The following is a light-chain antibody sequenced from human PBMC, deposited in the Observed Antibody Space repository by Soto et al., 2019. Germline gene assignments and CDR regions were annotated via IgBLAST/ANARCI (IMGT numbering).Light chain of an antibody. Sequence: DIQMTKYPSTLSASVGDRVSITCRASQTINNLMAWYQQKPGQAPKLLIYKASNLETGVPSRFSGSGSGTEFTLTISSLQPDDFATYYCQQYSSYPSLTFGGGTKVDIK. V-gene: IGKV1-5*03. CDR2: KAS. J-gene: IGKJ4*01. CDR3: QQYSSYPSLT. CDR1: QTINNL.